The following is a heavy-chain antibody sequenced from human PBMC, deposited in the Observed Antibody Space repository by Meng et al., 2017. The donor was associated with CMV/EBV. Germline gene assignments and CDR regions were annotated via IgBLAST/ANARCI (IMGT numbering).Heavy chain of an antibody. CDR1: GYSISSGYY. J-gene: IGHJ4*02. D-gene: IGHD2-2*01. V-gene: IGHV4-38-2*02. Sequence: SETLSLTCTVSGYSISSGYYWGWIRQPPGKGLEWIGSIYHSGSTYYNPSLKSRVTISVDTSKTQFSLKLSSVTAADTAVYYCARERGFVVVVPAANGPFDYWGQGTLVTVSS. CDR2: IYHSGST. CDR3: ARERGFVVVVPAANGPFDY.